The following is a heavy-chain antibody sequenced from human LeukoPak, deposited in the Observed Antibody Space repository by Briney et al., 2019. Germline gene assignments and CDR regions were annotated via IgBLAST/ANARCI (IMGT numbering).Heavy chain of an antibody. Sequence: GASVKVSCKASGYTFTGYYIHWVRQAPGQGLQWMGWINPNGGDTNYAQKFQGRVTMTRDTSISTAYMELRSLRSDDTAVYYCARDQVPYCSGGSCSTDYWGQGTLVTVSS. J-gene: IGHJ4*02. D-gene: IGHD2-15*01. V-gene: IGHV1-2*02. CDR3: ARDQVPYCSGGSCSTDY. CDR1: GYTFTGYY. CDR2: INPNGGDT.